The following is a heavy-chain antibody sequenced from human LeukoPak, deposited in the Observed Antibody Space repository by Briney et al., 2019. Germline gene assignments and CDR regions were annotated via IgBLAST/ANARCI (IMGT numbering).Heavy chain of an antibody. D-gene: IGHD5-12*01. CDR1: GFTFSRYW. CDR3: ARDGSFDY. J-gene: IGHJ4*02. V-gene: IGHV3-7*05. Sequence: GGSLRLSCEASGFTFSRYWMTWVRQTPGKGLEWVANIDRDGNDKYYVDSVRGRFTISRDNAENSLYLQMNSLRAEDTAVYYCARDGSFDYWGQGTLVTVSS. CDR2: IDRDGNDK.